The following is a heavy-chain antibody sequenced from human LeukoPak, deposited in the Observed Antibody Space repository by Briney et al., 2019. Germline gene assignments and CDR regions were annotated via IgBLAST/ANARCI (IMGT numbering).Heavy chain of an antibody. CDR3: AKDTSIGRYCTNGVCSPFDY. CDR2: ISDSGGST. D-gene: IGHD2-8*01. CDR1: GLTFSSYA. V-gene: IGHV3-23*01. Sequence: AGGSLRLSCAASGLTFSSYAMSWVRQAPGKGLEWVSPISDSGGSTYDADSVKGRFTISRDNSKNTLYLQMNSLRAEDTAVYYCAKDTSIGRYCTNGVCSPFDYWGQGTLVTVSS. J-gene: IGHJ4*02.